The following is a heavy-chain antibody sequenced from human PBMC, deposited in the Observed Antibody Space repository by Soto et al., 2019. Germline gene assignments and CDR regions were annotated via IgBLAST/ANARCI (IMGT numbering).Heavy chain of an antibody. J-gene: IGHJ4*02. CDR3: ATVATYYYDSSGYQFDY. V-gene: IGHV1-8*01. CDR1: GYTFTSYD. CDR2: MNPNSGNT. D-gene: IGHD3-22*01. Sequence: ASVKVSCKASGYTFTSYDINWVRQATGQGLEWMGWMNPNSGNTGYAQKFQGRVTTTRNTSISTAYMELSSLRSEDTAVYYCATVATYYYDSSGYQFDYWGQGTLVTVSS.